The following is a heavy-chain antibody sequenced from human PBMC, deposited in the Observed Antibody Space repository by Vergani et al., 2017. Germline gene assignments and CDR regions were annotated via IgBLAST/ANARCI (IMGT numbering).Heavy chain of an antibody. J-gene: IGHJ4*02. Sequence: EVQLLESGGGLVQPGGSLRLSCAASGFTVSSNYMSWVRQAPGKGLEWVSVIYSGGSTYYADSVKGRFTISRDNSKNTLYLQMNSLRAEDTAVYYCARAPTGSPGRGYWGQGTLVTVSS. D-gene: IGHD2-8*02. CDR2: IYSGGST. CDR3: ARAPTGSPGRGY. CDR1: GFTVSSNY. V-gene: IGHV3-66*01.